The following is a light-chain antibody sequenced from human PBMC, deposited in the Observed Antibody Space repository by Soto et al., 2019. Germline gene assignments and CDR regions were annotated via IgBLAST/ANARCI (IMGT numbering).Light chain of an antibody. CDR3: SSYTRSSSYV. Sequence: QSALTQPDSVSGSPGQSITISCTGTSSDVGNYNYVSWYQHHPGKAPKLMVYDVSHRPSGVSNRFSGSKSGSTASLTISGLQAEDEADYYCSSYTRSSSYVFGTGTKVPVL. CDR1: SSDVGNYNY. J-gene: IGLJ1*01. V-gene: IGLV2-14*03. CDR2: DVS.